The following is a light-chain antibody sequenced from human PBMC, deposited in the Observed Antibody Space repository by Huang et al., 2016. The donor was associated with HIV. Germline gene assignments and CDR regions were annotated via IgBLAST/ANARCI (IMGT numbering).Light chain of an antibody. J-gene: IGKJ2*01. V-gene: IGKV3-20*01. CDR1: QSVSSSY. CDR3: QQYGSSPPYT. CDR2: GVS. Sequence: EIVLTQSPGTLSLSPGERATLSCRASQSVSSSYLAWYQQKPGRAPRLLIYGVSSRATGIPDRFSGSGSGTDFTLTISRLEPEDFAVYYCQQYGSSPPYTFGQGTKLEIK.